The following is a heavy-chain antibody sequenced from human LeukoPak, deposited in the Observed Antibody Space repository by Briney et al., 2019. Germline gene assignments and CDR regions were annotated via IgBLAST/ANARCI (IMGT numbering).Heavy chain of an antibody. V-gene: IGHV3-9*01. Sequence: PGRSPRLSCAASGFTFDDYAMHWVRQAPGKGLEWVSGISWNSGSIGYADSVKGRFTISRDNAKNSLYLQMNSLRAEDTALYYCAKDPGYSSGSPYFDYWGQGTLVTVSS. J-gene: IGHJ4*02. CDR1: GFTFDDYA. D-gene: IGHD6-19*01. CDR3: AKDPGYSSGSPYFDY. CDR2: ISWNSGSI.